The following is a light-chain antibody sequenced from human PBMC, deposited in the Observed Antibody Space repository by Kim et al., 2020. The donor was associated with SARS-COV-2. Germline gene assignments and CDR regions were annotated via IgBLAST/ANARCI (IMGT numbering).Light chain of an antibody. CDR3: GTYDSSLSGVV. V-gene: IGLV1-40*01. Sequence: RRATSCVWRSSNSSASYDVSWYQQLPGTAPKLLIYANNKRPSRFPDRFSGSKSGTSASLGITGLQAGDEADYYCGTYDSSLSGVVFGGGTQLTVL. CDR2: ANN. J-gene: IGLJ2*01. CDR1: SSNSSASYD.